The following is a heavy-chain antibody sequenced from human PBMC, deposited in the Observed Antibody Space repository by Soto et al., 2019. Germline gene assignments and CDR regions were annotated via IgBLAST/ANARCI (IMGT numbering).Heavy chain of an antibody. Sequence: SETLSLTCTVSGGSISSGDYYWSWIRQPPGKGLEWIGYIYYSGSTYYNPSLKSRVTISVDTSKNQFSLKLSSVTAADTAVYYCARDSATMVRGVLPRLFDYWGQGTLVTVSS. J-gene: IGHJ4*02. CDR3: ARDSATMVRGVLPRLFDY. D-gene: IGHD3-10*01. V-gene: IGHV4-30-4*01. CDR2: IYYSGST. CDR1: GGSISSGDYY.